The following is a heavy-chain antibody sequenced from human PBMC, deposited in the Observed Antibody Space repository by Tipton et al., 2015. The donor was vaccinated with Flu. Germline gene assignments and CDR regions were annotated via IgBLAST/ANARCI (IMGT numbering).Heavy chain of an antibody. CDR3: AREGVYYDFWSGYHHYSYGMDV. J-gene: IGHJ6*02. CDR2: ISSNGDST. Sequence: SLRLSCAASGFTFSSYAMHWVRQAPGKGLEYVSAISSNGDSTYYANSVKGRFTISRDNSKNTLYLQMGSLRAEDMAVYYCAREGVYYDFWSGYHHYSYGMDVWGQGTTVTVSS. CDR1: GFTFSSYA. V-gene: IGHV3-64*01. D-gene: IGHD3-3*01.